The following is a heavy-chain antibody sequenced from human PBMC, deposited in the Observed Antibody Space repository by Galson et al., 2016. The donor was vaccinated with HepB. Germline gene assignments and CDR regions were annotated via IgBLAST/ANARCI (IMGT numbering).Heavy chain of an antibody. CDR3: ARSLTGSYDFWGAIYNYYAMDV. D-gene: IGHD3-3*01. CDR1: GYTFDSHW. J-gene: IGHJ6*02. CDR2: IYPGDFAI. V-gene: IGHV5-51*01. Sequence: QSGAEVKKPGESLKISCRGSGYTFDSHWIGWVRQMPGKGLEWMAIIYPGDFAIRYSPPLQGPVTIPADKSISTAYLQWSSLTASDTAMYYCARSLTGSYDFWGAIYNYYAMDVWGQGTTVIVS.